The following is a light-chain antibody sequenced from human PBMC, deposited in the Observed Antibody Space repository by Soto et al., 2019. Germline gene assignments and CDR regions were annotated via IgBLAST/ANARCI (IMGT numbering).Light chain of an antibody. J-gene: IGKJ4*01. Sequence: EIVLTQSPATLSLSPGVRATLSCRASQRISSYLAWYQQKPGQAPRLLIYDASNRATGIPARFRGSGSGTDFTLTIISLEPEDFSIYYCQQRTNWPLTFGGGTKVEIK. CDR3: QQRTNWPLT. V-gene: IGKV3-11*01. CDR1: QRISSY. CDR2: DAS.